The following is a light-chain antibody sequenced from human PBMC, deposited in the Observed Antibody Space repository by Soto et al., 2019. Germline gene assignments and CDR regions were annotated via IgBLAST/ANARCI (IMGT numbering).Light chain of an antibody. Sequence: DIQMTQSPSSLSASVGDRVTITCRASQSISSYLNWYQQKPGKAPKLLIYAASSLQSGVPSRFSGSGSGTDCTLTISSLHPEDFATYYFQQSYSTLYTFGQGTKLEIK. V-gene: IGKV1-39*01. CDR3: QQSYSTLYT. CDR2: AAS. CDR1: QSISSY. J-gene: IGKJ2*01.